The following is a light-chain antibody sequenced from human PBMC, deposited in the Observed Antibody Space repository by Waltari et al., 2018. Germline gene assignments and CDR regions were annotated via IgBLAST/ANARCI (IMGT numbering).Light chain of an antibody. J-gene: IGKJ4*01. V-gene: IGKV3-11*01. Sequence: EIVLTQSQATLSLSPGETATLSCRASQSVSSYLAWYQQKPGQAPRLLIYDASNRATGIPARFSGSGSGTDFTLTISTLEPEDFAVYYCQQRGNWVTFGGGTKVEIK. CDR3: QQRGNWVT. CDR2: DAS. CDR1: QSVSSY.